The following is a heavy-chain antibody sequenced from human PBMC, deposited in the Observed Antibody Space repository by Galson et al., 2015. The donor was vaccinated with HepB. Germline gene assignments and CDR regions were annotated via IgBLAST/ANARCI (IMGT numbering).Heavy chain of an antibody. J-gene: IGHJ6*02. Sequence: SLRLSCAASGFTFSTYAMHWVRQAPGKGLEWVAVISYDGSNKYYTDSVKGRFTISRDNSKNTLYLQMNSLRADEDTAVYYCARPSCGDDSYIKPRIYFYGMDVWGQGTTVTVSS. CDR1: GFTFSTYA. V-gene: IGHV3-30*04. D-gene: IGHD2-21*02. CDR2: ISYDGSNK. CDR3: ARPSCGDDSYIKPRIYFYGMDV.